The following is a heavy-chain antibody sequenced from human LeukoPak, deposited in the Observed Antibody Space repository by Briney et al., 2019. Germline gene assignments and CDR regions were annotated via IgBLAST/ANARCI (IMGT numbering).Heavy chain of an antibody. CDR1: GFTFSSYD. CDR3: ARGVTTEAYYYYGMDV. CDR2: ICTAGDT. D-gene: IGHD4-17*01. Sequence: GGSLRLSCAASGFTFSSYDMHWVRQATGKGLEWVSAICTAGDTYYPGSVKGRFTISRENAKNSLYLQMNSLRAGDTAVYYCARGVTTEAYYYYGMDVWGQGTTVTVSS. J-gene: IGHJ6*02. V-gene: IGHV3-13*01.